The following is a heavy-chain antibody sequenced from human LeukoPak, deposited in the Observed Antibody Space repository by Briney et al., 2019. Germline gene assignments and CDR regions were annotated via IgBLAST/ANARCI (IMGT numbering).Heavy chain of an antibody. V-gene: IGHV4-39*01. D-gene: IGHD3-10*01. J-gene: IGHJ4*02. CDR3: ASVDRGWFGVGDY. CDR1: GSSISSSNYY. Sequence: AETLSLTCTVSGSSISSSNYYWGWIRQPPGKGLEWIGSIHYSGSTYYNPSLKSRLTISVDTSNNQFSLKLTSVTAADTAVYYCASVDRGWFGVGDYWGQGTLVTVSS. CDR2: IHYSGST.